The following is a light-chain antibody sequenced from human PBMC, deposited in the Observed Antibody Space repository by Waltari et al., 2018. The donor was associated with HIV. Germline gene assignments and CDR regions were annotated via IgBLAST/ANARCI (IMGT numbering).Light chain of an antibody. CDR1: SSNIRTGYG. V-gene: IGLV1-40*01. Sequence: QSVLTQPPSVSGAPGQRVTISCSGSSSNIRTGYGVHWDQQLPETAPKLLMFANSYRPSGVPDRFSGSKSGTSASLAITGLQAEDEADYYCQSYDSSLSSVVFGGGTKLTVL. CDR3: QSYDSSLSSVV. CDR2: ANS. J-gene: IGLJ2*01.